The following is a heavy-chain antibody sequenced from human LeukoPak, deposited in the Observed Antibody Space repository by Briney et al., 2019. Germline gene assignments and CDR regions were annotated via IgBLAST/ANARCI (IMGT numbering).Heavy chain of an antibody. D-gene: IGHD2-21*01. J-gene: IGHJ4*02. Sequence: KPSQTLSLTCTVSGGSISSGSYYWSWIRQPAGKGLEWIGRIYTSGSTNYNPSLKSRVTISVDTSKNQFSLNLRSMQASDTAVYYCARAFCVGECFVLHIFFDSWGQGTLVTVSS. V-gene: IGHV4-61*02. CDR3: ARAFCVGECFVLHIFFDS. CDR1: GGSISSGSYY. CDR2: IYTSGST.